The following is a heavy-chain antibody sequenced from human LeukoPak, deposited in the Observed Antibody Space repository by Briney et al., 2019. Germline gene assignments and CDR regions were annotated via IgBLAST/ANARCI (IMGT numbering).Heavy chain of an antibody. V-gene: IGHV4-39*01. D-gene: IGHD1-26*01. CDR2: IYYSGST. J-gene: IGHJ4*02. CDR3: ARYSGSYSGYYFDY. CDR1: GGSIRSSSYY. Sequence: PSETLSLTCTVSGGSIRSSSYYWGWIRQPPGKGLGWIGNIYYSGSTYYNPSLKSRVTISVDTSKNQFSLQLSSVTATDTAVYYCARYSGSYSGYYFDYWGQGTLVTVSS.